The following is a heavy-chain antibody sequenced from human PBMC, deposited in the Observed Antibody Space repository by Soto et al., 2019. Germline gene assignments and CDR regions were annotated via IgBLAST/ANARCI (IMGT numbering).Heavy chain of an antibody. CDR1: GGSISSYY. J-gene: IGHJ6*02. CDR3: ATASGSTYGGPYYYYGLDV. CDR2: IYYSGST. V-gene: IGHV4-59*08. Sequence: QVQLQESGPGLVKSSETLSLTCTVSGGSISSYYWSWIRQPPGKGLEWIGYIYYSGSTKYNPSLKSRVTISVDTSKNQFSLKVSSVAAADTAVYDCATASGSTYGGPYYYYGLDVWGQGTTVTVSS. D-gene: IGHD2-15*01.